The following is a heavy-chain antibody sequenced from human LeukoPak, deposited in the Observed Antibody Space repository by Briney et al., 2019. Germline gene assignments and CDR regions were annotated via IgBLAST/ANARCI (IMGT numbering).Heavy chain of an antibody. V-gene: IGHV3-33*01. Sequence: GGSLRLSCAASVFTLSSYGMHRVRHARDKGLEWVADIWYDGSNKYYADSVKGRHTISRDNSKSTLYMQMISLRAEGTAVYYWARYQYYGVYNSVGAFDIWGQGTMVTVSS. D-gene: IGHD4-17*01. J-gene: IGHJ3*02. CDR3: ARYQYYGVYNSVGAFDI. CDR1: VFTLSSYG. CDR2: IWYDGSNK.